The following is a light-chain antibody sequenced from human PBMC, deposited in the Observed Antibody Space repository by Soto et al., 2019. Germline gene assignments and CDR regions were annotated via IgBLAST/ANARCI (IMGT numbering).Light chain of an antibody. CDR1: QGISSY. CDR3: QQLNSYPRT. Sequence: DIQLTQSPSFLSASVGDRVTITCRASQGISSYLAWYQQKPGKAPKILIYAASMLQSGVPSRFSGSGSGTECTLTISSLQPEDFATYYCQQLNSYPRTFGRGTEVEIK. V-gene: IGKV1-9*01. J-gene: IGKJ1*01. CDR2: AAS.